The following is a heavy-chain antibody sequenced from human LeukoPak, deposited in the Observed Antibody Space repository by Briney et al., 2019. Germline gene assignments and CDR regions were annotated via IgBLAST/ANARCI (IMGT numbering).Heavy chain of an antibody. Sequence: GGSLRLSCTASGFTLSDYGMSWVRQAPGKGLEWGSAIIGSGEKTYYADSVKSRFTISRDNSKNTLHLQMNSLRAEDTALYYCAKDRGYSTGWYNYFYGMDVWGQGTTVTVSS. CDR2: IIGSGEKT. CDR1: GFTLSDYG. J-gene: IGHJ6*02. D-gene: IGHD6-19*01. CDR3: AKDRGYSTGWYNYFYGMDV. V-gene: IGHV3-23*01.